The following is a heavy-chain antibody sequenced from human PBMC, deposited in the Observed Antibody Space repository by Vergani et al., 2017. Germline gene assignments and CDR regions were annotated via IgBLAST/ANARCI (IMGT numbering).Heavy chain of an antibody. V-gene: IGHV3-7*03. CDR2: IKQDGSEK. CDR3: ARAVFSQTPFDY. J-gene: IGHJ4*02. D-gene: IGHD3-3*01. CDR1: GFTFSEYY. Sequence: VQLVESGGGLVKPGGSLRLSCAASGFTFSEYYMSWVRPAPGKGLEWVANIKQDGSEKYYVDSVKGRFTISRDNAKNSLYLQMNSLRAEDTAVYYCARAVFSQTPFDYWGQGTLVTVSS.